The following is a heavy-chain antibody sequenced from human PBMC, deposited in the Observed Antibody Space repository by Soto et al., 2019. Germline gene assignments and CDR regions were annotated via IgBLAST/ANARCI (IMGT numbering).Heavy chain of an antibody. V-gene: IGHV3-11*05. J-gene: IGHJ4*02. D-gene: IGHD2-21*02. CDR2: ISSSSSYT. CDR3: ARDRVRRAVVTPDY. Sequence: QVQLVESGGGLVKPGGSLRLSCAASGFTFSDYYMSWIRQAPGKGLEWVSYISSSSSYTNYADSVKGRFTISRDNAKNSLYLQMNSLRAEDTAVYYCARDRVRRAVVTPDYWGQGTLVTVSS. CDR1: GFTFSDYY.